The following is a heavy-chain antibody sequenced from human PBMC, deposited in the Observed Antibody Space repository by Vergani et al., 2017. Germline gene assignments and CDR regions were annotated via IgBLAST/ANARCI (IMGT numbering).Heavy chain of an antibody. D-gene: IGHD1-7*01. J-gene: IGHJ6*03. CDR1: GFTFSSYW. V-gene: IGHV3-7*01. CDR2: IKQDGSEK. CDR3: ARDKLWNYGFHYYYYMDV. Sequence: EVQLVESGGGLVQPGGSLRLSCAASGFTFSSYWMSWVRQAPGKGLEWVANIKQDGSEKYYVDSVKGRFTISRDNAKNSLYLQMNSLRAEDTAVYYCARDKLWNYGFHYYYYMDVWGKGTTVTVSS.